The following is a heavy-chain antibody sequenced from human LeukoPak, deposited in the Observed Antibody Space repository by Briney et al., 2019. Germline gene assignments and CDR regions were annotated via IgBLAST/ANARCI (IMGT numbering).Heavy chain of an antibody. J-gene: IGHJ6*02. D-gene: IGHD3-22*01. Sequence: PGGSLRLSCAASGFTFSSYSVNWVRQAPGKGLEWVSSISSSSSYIYYADSVKGRFTISRDNAKNSLYLQMNSLRAEDTAVYYCARDKRHYYDSSGYFRRHYYYGMDVWGQGTTVTVSS. CDR1: GFTFSSYS. CDR3: ARDKRHYYDSSGYFRRHYYYGMDV. V-gene: IGHV3-21*01. CDR2: ISSSSSYI.